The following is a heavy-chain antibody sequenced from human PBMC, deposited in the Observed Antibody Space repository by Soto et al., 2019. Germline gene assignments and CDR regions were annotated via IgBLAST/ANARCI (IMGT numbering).Heavy chain of an antibody. CDR1: GCAFTSSA. CDR2: IAVGSGYT. J-gene: IGHJ4*02. D-gene: IGHD2-8*01. Sequence: AVKGYCKACGCAFTSSAFQWGRQARGQRLEWIGWIAVGSGYTNYAQRFQDRVTLTRDMSTATTYMELSRLTSEDTAIYYCAADATAWQQMVPSDYWGQGTLVTVYS. V-gene: IGHV1-58*01. CDR3: AADATAWQQMVPSDY.